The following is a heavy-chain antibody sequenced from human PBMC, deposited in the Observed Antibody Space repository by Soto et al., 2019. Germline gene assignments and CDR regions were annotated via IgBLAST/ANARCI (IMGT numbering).Heavy chain of an antibody. D-gene: IGHD1-1*01. Sequence: SETLSLTCTVSGASISGFYWSWIRKSAGKGLEWIGRIYATVTTDYNPSLKSRVMMSVDTSKKQFSLKLRSVTAADTAVYYCVRDGTKTLRDWFDPWGQGISVTVSS. CDR3: VRDGTKTLRDWFDP. V-gene: IGHV4-4*07. J-gene: IGHJ5*02. CDR1: GASISGFY. CDR2: IYATVTT.